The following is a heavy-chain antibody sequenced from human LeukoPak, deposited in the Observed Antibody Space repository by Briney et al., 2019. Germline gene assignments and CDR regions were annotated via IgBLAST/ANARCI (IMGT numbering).Heavy chain of an antibody. Sequence: GGSLRLSCTASGFTFSSYAMYWVRQAPGKGLEWVSGIFGSGGSAHYADSVKGRFTISRDNPKNTLYLQLNSLRAEDTAVYFCAKRGVVIRVILVGFHKEAYYFDSWGQGVLVTVSS. D-gene: IGHD3-22*01. CDR3: AKRGVVIRVILVGFHKEAYYFDS. CDR1: GFTFSSYA. CDR2: IFGSGGSA. J-gene: IGHJ4*02. V-gene: IGHV3-23*01.